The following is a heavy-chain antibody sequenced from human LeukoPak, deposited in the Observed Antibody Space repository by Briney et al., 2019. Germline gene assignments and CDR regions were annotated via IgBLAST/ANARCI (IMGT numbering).Heavy chain of an antibody. Sequence: SETLSLTCTVSGGSISSGSYYWSWIRQPAGKGLEWIGRIYTSGSTNYNPSLKSRVTISVDTSKNQFSLKLSSVTAADTAVYYCARGGRGLGLWFGELGYDAFDIWGQGTMVTVSS. CDR2: IYTSGST. D-gene: IGHD3-10*01. CDR1: GGSISSGSYY. V-gene: IGHV4-61*02. CDR3: ARGGRGLGLWFGELGYDAFDI. J-gene: IGHJ3*02.